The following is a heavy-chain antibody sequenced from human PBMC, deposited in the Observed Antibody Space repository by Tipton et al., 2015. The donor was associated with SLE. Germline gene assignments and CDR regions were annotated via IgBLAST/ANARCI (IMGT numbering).Heavy chain of an antibody. V-gene: IGHV4-59*08. D-gene: IGHD6-19*01. CDR3: ARHRYSGGWYWFDP. J-gene: IGHJ5*02. CDR1: GGSISSYY. Sequence: LRLSCTVSGGSISSYYWSWIRQPPGKGLEWIGYIYYSGSTNYNPSLKSRVTISVDTSKNQFSLKLSSVTAADTAVYYCARHRYSGGWYWFDPWGQGTLVTVSS. CDR2: IYYSGST.